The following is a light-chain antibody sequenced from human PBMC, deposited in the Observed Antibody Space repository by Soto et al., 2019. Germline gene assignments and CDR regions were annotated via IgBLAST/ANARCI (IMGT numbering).Light chain of an antibody. Sequence: EIVLTQSPGTLSLSPGERATLSCRASQSVSSSYLAWYQQKPGQAPRLLIYGASSRATGIPDRFSGSGSGTDFTLTISRLEPEDLAVYYCQQYGSSPYTFGQETKLEIK. V-gene: IGKV3-20*01. J-gene: IGKJ2*01. CDR3: QQYGSSPYT. CDR1: QSVSSSY. CDR2: GAS.